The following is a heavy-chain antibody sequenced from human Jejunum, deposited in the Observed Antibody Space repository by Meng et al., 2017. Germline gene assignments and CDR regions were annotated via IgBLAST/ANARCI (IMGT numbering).Heavy chain of an antibody. CDR1: GFTFSSYG. D-gene: IGHD1-26*01. J-gene: IGHJ3*02. V-gene: IGHV3-23*01. Sequence: GESPKILCAASGFTFSSYGMGWVRQVPGKGLEWVSAISGSGSNTYYADSVKGRLTISRDNSKNTLYLQMNSLRAEDTAVYYCAKEVGFRDPFDIWGQGTMVTVSS. CDR3: AKEVGFRDPFDI. CDR2: ISGSGSNT.